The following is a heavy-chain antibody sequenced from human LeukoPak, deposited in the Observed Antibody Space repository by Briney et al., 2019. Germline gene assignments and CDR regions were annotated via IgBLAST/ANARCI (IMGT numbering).Heavy chain of an antibody. CDR2: INHRGST. V-gene: IGHV4-34*01. CDR3: ARGVKYHYDILTGYYNDY. J-gene: IGHJ4*02. CDR1: GGPFSGYY. D-gene: IGHD3-9*01. Sequence: SETLSLTCAVYGGPFSGYYWSWIRQPPGKGLEWIGEINHRGSTNYNPSLKSRVTISVDTSKNQFSLKLSSVTAADTAVYYCARGVKYHYDILTGYYNDYWGQGTLVTVSS.